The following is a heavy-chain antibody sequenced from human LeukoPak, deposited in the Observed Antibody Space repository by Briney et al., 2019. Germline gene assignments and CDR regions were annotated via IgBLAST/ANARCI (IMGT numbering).Heavy chain of an antibody. V-gene: IGHV3-23*01. CDR2: VYGGGGGT. CDR3: AKQSAGSAAWYSLHYDF. J-gene: IGHJ4*02. D-gene: IGHD6-13*01. Sequence: GGSLRLSCAASGFTLSSYAMTWVRQAPGRGLEWVSRVYGGGGGTYYADSVKGRFTISRDNSKDTMYLQMNGLRAEDTAVYFCAKQSAGSAAWYSLHYDFWGQGTPVTVSS. CDR1: GFTLSSYA.